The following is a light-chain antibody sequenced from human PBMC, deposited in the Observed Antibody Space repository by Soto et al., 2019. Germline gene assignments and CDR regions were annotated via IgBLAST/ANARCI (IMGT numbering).Light chain of an antibody. CDR3: QQYNAWPLT. CDR2: GAS. Sequence: EIVMTQSPATLSVSPGERATLSCRASQSISDNLAWYQQKPGQAPRLLIHGASTRATAVPARFSGSGSGTEFTLTMSSLQSEDFAVYHCQQYNAWPLTFGPGTKVDIK. V-gene: IGKV3-15*01. CDR1: QSISDN. J-gene: IGKJ3*01.